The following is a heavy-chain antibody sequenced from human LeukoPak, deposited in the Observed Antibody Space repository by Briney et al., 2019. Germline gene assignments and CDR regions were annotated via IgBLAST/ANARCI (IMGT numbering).Heavy chain of an antibody. CDR3: ARQDYSYYVMDV. J-gene: IGHJ6*02. CDR2: ISPTDSDT. Sequence: GESLKISCKGSGYSFSNYCIACVRQMPGKGLEWMGIISPTDSDTRYSPSFQGQVTTSADTPFSTAYLQWSSLQASDTAIYYCARQDYSYYVMDVWGQGTTVTVSS. V-gene: IGHV5-51*01. CDR1: GYSFSNYC.